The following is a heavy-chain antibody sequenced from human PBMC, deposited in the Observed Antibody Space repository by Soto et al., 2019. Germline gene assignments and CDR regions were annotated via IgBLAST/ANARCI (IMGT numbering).Heavy chain of an antibody. CDR1: GYTFTSYD. D-gene: IGHD3-9*01. J-gene: IGHJ4*02. CDR2: MNPNSGNT. V-gene: IGHV1-8*01. CDR3: ARGDYDILTGEFDY. Sequence: EASVKVSCKASGYTFTSYDINWVRQATGQGREWMGWMNPNSGNTGYAQKFQGRVTMTRNTSISTAYMELSSLRSEDTAVYYCARGDYDILTGEFDYWGQGTLVTVSS.